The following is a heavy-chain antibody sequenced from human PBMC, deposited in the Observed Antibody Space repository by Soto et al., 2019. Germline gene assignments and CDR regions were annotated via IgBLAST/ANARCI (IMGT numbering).Heavy chain of an antibody. D-gene: IGHD2-2*01. CDR3: AHAYGGTSWPNDVFDV. Sequence: QITLKESGHTLVKPTQTLTLTCTFSGFSLSADGVGVGWIRQPPGKALEWLALIYWDDDQRYSPSLKTRLTITKDTFKNQVVLTTTIMDPVDTATYYCAHAYGGTSWPNDVFDVWGQGTVVTVSS. CDR1: GFSLSADGVG. J-gene: IGHJ3*01. V-gene: IGHV2-5*02. CDR2: IYWDDDQ.